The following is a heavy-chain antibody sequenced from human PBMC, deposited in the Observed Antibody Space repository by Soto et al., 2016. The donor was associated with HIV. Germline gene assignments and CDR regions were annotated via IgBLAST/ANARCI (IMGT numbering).Heavy chain of an antibody. CDR1: GYTFTTHG. V-gene: IGHV1-2*02. J-gene: IGHJ6*02. CDR3: ARVNVVGVDYGMDV. Sequence: QVQLVQSGAEVKKPGASVKVSCKASGYTFTTHGISWVRQAPGQGLEWMGWINPNSGGTNYVQKFQGRVTMTRDTSISTAYMELSRLRSDDSAVYYCARVNVVGVDYGMDVWGQGATVTVSS. D-gene: IGHD2-21*01. CDR2: INPNSGGT.